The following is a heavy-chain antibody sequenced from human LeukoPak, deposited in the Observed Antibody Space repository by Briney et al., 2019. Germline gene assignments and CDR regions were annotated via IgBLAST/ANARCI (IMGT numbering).Heavy chain of an antibody. CDR3: ARVSARVWGTYQDAFEI. J-gene: IGHJ3*02. D-gene: IGHD3-16*02. Sequence: ASVKVSCKASGGTFSKSAISWVRQAPGQGLEWMGGIIPSVSSGNYAQKFQGRVTITADDSTSTTYMELSSLTSEDTAVYYCARVSARVWGTYQDAFEIWGQGTMVTVSS. V-gene: IGHV1-69*13. CDR1: GGTFSKSA. CDR2: IIPSVSSG.